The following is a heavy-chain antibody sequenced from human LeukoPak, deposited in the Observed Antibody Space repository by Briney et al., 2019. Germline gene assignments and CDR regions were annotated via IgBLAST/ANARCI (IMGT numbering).Heavy chain of an antibody. CDR3: ARGRSLHYFDY. J-gene: IGHJ4*02. Sequence: PSETLSLTCTVSGGSVSSGSYYWSWIRQPPGKGLEWIGYIYYSGSTNYNPSLKSRVTISVDTSKNQFSLKLSSVTAADTAVYYCARGRSLHYFDYWGQGTLVTVSS. V-gene: IGHV4-61*01. CDR1: GGSVSSGSYY. CDR2: IYYSGST.